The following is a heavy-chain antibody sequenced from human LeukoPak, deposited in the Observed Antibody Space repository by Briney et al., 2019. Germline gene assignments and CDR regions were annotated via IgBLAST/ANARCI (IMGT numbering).Heavy chain of an antibody. CDR1: GYTFTGYY. CDR2: INPNSGGT. CDR3: ARDTPPYGDYYYYGMDV. V-gene: IGHV1-2*02. Sequence: ASVKVSCKASGYTFTGYYMHWVRQAPGQGLEWMGWINPNSGGTNYAQKFQGRVTMTRDTSISTAYMELSRLRSDDTAVYYCARDTPPYGDYYYYGMDVWGQGTTVTVSS. D-gene: IGHD4-17*01. J-gene: IGHJ6*02.